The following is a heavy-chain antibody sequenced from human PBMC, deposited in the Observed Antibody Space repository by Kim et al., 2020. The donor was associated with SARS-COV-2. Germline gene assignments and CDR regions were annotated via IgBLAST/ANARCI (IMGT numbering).Heavy chain of an antibody. J-gene: IGHJ5*02. Sequence: SETLSLTCTVSGGSISSYYWSWIRQPAGKGLEWIGRIYTSGSTNYNPSLKSRVTMSVDTSKNQFSLKLSSVTAADTAVYYCARALPYCSSTSCYEGFDPWGQGTLVTVSS. CDR1: GGSISSYY. CDR3: ARALPYCSSTSCYEGFDP. D-gene: IGHD2-2*01. CDR2: IYTSGST. V-gene: IGHV4-4*07.